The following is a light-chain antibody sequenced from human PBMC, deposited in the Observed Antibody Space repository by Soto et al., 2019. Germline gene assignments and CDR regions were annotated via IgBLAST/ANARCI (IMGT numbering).Light chain of an antibody. J-gene: IGKJ1*01. CDR1: ESVSDNY. Sequence: ENLLSQSPGTLSLSPGERATLSCRASESVSDNYLAWYQQRSGQAPRLLIYDASNRATGIPARFSGSGSGTDFTLTISSLEPEDFAVYYCQQRCNWPLTFGQGTKVDIK. CDR2: DAS. CDR3: QQRCNWPLT. V-gene: IGKV3-11*01.